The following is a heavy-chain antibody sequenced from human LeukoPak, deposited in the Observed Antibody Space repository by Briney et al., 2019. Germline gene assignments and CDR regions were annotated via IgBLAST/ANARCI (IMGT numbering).Heavy chain of an antibody. D-gene: IGHD2-15*01. J-gene: IGHJ4*02. V-gene: IGHV5-51*01. Sequence: GESLKISCKGSGYSFSNYWIAWVRQMPGKGLEWMGLIYPGDSDTRYSPSFQGQVTFSADKSISTAYLQWSSLKASDTAMYYCATSYGGSHFDYWGQGTLSPSPQ. CDR3: ATSYGGSHFDY. CDR2: IYPGDSDT. CDR1: GYSFSNYW.